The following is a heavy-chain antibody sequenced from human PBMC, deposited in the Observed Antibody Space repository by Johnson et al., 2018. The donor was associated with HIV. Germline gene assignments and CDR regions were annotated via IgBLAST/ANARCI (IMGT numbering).Heavy chain of an antibody. CDR2: ISSDGSNK. V-gene: IGHV3-30-3*01. CDR1: GFTFSSYA. D-gene: IGHD2-15*01. CDR3: ARGYCSGGSFYSEYAFDI. Sequence: QEQLVESGGGVVQPGRSLRLSCAASGFTFSSYAMHWVRQAPGKGLEWVAVISSDGSNKYYADSVKDGLTISRDNSKYTLYRQMNSLRAEDTAVYYCARGYCSGGSFYSEYAFDIWGQWTMVTVSS. J-gene: IGHJ3*02.